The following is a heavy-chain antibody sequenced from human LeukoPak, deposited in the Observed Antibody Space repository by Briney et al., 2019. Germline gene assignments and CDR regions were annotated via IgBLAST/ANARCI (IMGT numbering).Heavy chain of an antibody. CDR3: ARGGPATTIDY. CDR1: GFTISNYY. D-gene: IGHD1-1*01. V-gene: IGHV3-53*04. CDR2: FFTGGNT. Sequence: GGSLRLSCAASGFTISNYYMSWVRQAPGKGLGWVSVFFTGGNTYYTDAVKGRFTSSRHNSKNTLYLQMNNLRAEDTAVYYCARGGPATTIDYWGRGTLVTVSS. J-gene: IGHJ4*02.